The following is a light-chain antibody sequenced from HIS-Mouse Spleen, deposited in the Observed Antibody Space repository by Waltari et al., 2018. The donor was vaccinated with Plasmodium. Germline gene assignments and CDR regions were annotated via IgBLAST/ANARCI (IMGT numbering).Light chain of an antibody. CDR3: QQRSNWPRVLT. Sequence: AIRMTQSPSSFSASTGDRVTITCRASQGISSYLAWYQQKPGKAPKLLIYAASTLQSGVPAGLSGRGSGTDFTLTISSLEPEDFAVYYCQQRSNWPRVLTFGGGTKVEIK. CDR1: QGISSY. CDR2: AAS. J-gene: IGKJ4*01. V-gene: IGKV1-8*01.